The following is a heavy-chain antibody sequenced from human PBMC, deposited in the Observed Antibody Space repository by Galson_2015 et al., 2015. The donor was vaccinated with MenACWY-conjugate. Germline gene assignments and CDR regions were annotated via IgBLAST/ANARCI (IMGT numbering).Heavy chain of an antibody. CDR3: ARDLYGYRGY. CDR1: GFTVSSNY. J-gene: IGHJ4*02. Sequence: SLRLSCAASGFTVSSNYMSWVRQTPGKGLEWVSVIYSGGSTYYADSVKGRFTISRDNSKNTLYLQMNSLRAEDTAVYYCARDLYGYRGYWGQGTLVTVSS. V-gene: IGHV3-53*01. CDR2: IYSGGST. D-gene: IGHD3-16*01.